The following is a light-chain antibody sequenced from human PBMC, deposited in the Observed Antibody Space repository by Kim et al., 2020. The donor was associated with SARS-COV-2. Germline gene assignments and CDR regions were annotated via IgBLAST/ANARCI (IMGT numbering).Light chain of an antibody. V-gene: IGKV3-20*01. Sequence: PVERATLSCRASQSVSSSYLAWYQQKPGQAPRLLIYGASSRATGIPDRFSGSGSGTDFTLTISRLEPEDFAVYYCQQYGSSPPWTFGQGTKVDIK. J-gene: IGKJ1*01. CDR3: QQYGSSPPWT. CDR2: GAS. CDR1: QSVSSSY.